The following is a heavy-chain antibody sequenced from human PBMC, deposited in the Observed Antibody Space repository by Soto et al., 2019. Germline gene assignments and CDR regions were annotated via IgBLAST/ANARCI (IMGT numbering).Heavy chain of an antibody. J-gene: IGHJ4*02. CDR1: GGSFSGYY. V-gene: IGHV4-34*01. Sequence: SETLSLTCAVYGGSFSGYYWSWIRQPPGKGLEWIGEINHSGSTNYNPSLKSRVTISVDTSKNQFSLKLSSVTAADTAVYYCARGRFSGEYYGSGSYQRRSLFNYWGQGTLVTVSS. CDR3: ARGRFSGEYYGSGSYQRRSLFNY. D-gene: IGHD3-10*01. CDR2: INHSGST.